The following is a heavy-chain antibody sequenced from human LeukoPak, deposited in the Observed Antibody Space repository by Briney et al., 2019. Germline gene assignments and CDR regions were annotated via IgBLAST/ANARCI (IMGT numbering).Heavy chain of an antibody. D-gene: IGHD2-21*02. CDR1: GFTFTAYW. CDR2: IYPADSDI. J-gene: IGHJ4*02. V-gene: IGHV5-51*01. CDR3: AQWQGDSAPFDY. Sequence: GESLKISCKTSGFTFTAYWIGWVRQMPGKGLEWMGIIYPADSDIKYSPSFQGQVTISVDKSTTTAYLQWSSLRASDTAMYYCAQWQGDSAPFDYWGQGTLVTVSS.